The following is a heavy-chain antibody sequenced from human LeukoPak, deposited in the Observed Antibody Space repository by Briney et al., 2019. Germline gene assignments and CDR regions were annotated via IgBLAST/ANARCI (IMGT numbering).Heavy chain of an antibody. D-gene: IGHD6-13*01. CDR1: GGSISSYY. J-gene: IGHJ4*02. V-gene: IGHV4-59*01. CDR2: IYYSGTT. Sequence: PSETLSLTCTVSGGSISSYYGSWIRQPPGKGLGWIGYIYYSGTTNYNPSLKSRVTISVDTSKNQFSLKLSSVTAADTAVYYCARGVYIAAAQYGYWGQGTLVTVSS. CDR3: ARGVYIAAAQYGY.